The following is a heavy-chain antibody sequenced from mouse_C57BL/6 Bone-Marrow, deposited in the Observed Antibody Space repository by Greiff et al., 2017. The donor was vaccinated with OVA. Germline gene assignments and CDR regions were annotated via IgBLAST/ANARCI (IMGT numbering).Heavy chain of an antibody. V-gene: IGHV1-54*01. CDR1: GYAFTTYL. D-gene: IGHD2-5*01. CDR2: INPGSGGT. J-gene: IGHJ4*01. Sequence: QVQLQQSGAELVRPGTSVKVSCKASGYAFTTYLIEWVKQRPGQGLEWIGVINPGSGGTKYNEKFKGKATLTADKSSSTAYMQLSSLTSEDSAVYFCARRDYYSNHYAMDYSGQGTSVTVSS. CDR3: ARRDYYSNHYAMDY.